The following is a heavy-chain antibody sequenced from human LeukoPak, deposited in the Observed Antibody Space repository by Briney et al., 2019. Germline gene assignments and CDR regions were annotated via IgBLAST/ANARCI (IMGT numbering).Heavy chain of an antibody. CDR2: ISWNSGSI. V-gene: IGHV3-9*01. D-gene: IGHD3-22*01. J-gene: IGHJ4*02. Sequence: GRSLRLSCAASGFTFDDYAMHWVRQAPGKGLEWVSGISWNSGSIGYADSVKGRFTISRDNAKNSLYLQMNSLRAEDTAVYYCAKGEGDSSGYYYVADDYWGQGTLVTVSS. CDR3: AKGEGDSSGYYYVADDY. CDR1: GFTFDDYA.